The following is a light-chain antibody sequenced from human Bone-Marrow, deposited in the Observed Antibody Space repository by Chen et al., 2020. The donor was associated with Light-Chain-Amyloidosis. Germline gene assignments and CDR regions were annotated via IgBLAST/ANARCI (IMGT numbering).Light chain of an antibody. V-gene: IGLV6-57*01. CDR2: EDD. J-gene: IGLJ3*02. Sequence: NFMLTQPHSVSESQGKTAIIPCTRSSGSIATNYVQGYQQRPGSSPTTVISEDDQRPSGVPDLFSGSIDRSSNSASLTSSGLKTEDEADYYCQSYQGSSQGVFGGGTKLTVL. CDR3: QSYQGSSQGV. CDR1: SGSIATNY.